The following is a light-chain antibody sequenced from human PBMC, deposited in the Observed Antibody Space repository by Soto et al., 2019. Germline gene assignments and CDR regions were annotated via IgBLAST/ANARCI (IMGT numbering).Light chain of an antibody. CDR1: QSLISNF. CDR3: QQYDISPWT. V-gene: IGKV3-20*01. CDR2: DSS. Sequence: EIGLTQNKSTLSLSPGERATLSCRASQSLISNFLAWYQQKPGQAPRLLIYDSSTRATGFPDRFSGSGSGTDFTLTIIRLEPEDFAVYYCQQYDISPWTFGQGTKVDIK. J-gene: IGKJ1*01.